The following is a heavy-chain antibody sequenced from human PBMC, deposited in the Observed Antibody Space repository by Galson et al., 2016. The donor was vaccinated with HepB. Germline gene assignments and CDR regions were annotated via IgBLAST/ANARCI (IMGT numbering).Heavy chain of an antibody. V-gene: IGHV3-23*01. J-gene: IGHJ4*02. D-gene: IGHD6-19*01. CDR1: GFTFDKYG. Sequence: SLRLSCAASGFTFDKYGMAWFRQAPGKGLEWVSTICGRCGDMDYADCVKGRFTISRDDSKNTLYLHMNRLRVEDTAIYCWAIDPSQWHDLLFGNWAQGTLVTVSA. CDR3: AIDPSQWHDLLFGN. CDR2: ICGRCGDM.